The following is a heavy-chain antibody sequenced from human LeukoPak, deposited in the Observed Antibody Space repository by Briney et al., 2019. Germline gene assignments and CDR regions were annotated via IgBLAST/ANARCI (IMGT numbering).Heavy chain of an antibody. CDR1: GGTISSYA. J-gene: IGHJ4*02. Sequence: SVKVSCKASGGTISSYAISWVRQAPGQGLEWMGRIIPIFGTANYAQKFQGRVTITTDESTSTAYMELSSLRSEDTAVYYCARDRIAAAGNFDYWGQGTLVTVSS. D-gene: IGHD6-13*01. V-gene: IGHV1-69*05. CDR2: IIPIFGTA. CDR3: ARDRIAAAGNFDY.